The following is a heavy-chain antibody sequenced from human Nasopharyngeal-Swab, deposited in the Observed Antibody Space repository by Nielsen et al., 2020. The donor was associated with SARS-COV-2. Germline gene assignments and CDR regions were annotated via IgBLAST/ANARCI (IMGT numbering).Heavy chain of an antibody. CDR3: ARDSTYDILTGYPFDY. Sequence: WIRQHPGKGLEWVSSISSSSSYIYYADSVKGRFTISRDNAKNSLYLQMNSLRAEDTAVYYCARDSTYDILTGYPFDYWGQGTLVTVSS. J-gene: IGHJ4*02. CDR2: ISSSSSYI. D-gene: IGHD3-9*01. V-gene: IGHV3-21*01.